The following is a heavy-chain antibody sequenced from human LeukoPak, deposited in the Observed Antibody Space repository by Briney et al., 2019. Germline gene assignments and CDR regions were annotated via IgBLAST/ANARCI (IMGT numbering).Heavy chain of an antibody. CDR2: IYHSGST. Sequence: SETLSLTCAVSGGSISSGGYSWSWIRQPPGKGLEWIGYIYHSGSTYYNPSLKSRVTISVDRSKNQFSLKLSSVTAADTAVYYCARDGSGGYFDYWGQGTLVTVSS. CDR3: ARDGSGGYFDY. CDR1: GGSISSGGYS. D-gene: IGHD1-14*01. J-gene: IGHJ4*02. V-gene: IGHV4-30-2*01.